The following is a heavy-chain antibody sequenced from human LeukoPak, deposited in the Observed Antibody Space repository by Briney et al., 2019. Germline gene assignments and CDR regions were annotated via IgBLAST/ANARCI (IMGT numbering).Heavy chain of an antibody. CDR1: GFTFSDHY. CDR3: ASPAAGTNFDY. CDR2: ISSIGSYT. Sequence: GGSLRLSCAASGFTFSDHYMSWVRQAPGKGLEWVSYISSIGSYTNYADSVKGRFTVSRDNAKNSLYLQMNSLRVEDTAVYYCASPAAGTNFDYWGQGTLVTVSS. V-gene: IGHV3-11*03. D-gene: IGHD6-13*01. J-gene: IGHJ4*02.